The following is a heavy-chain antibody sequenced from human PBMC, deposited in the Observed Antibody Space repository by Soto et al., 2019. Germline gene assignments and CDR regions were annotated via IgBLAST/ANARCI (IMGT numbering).Heavy chain of an antibody. Sequence: QVQLVESGGGVVQPGRSLRLSCAASGFTFSRHTMHWVRQAPGKGLEWVAAISADGSNTYYADSVKGRFTISRDNSKNTLYLKMNSLSSEDTAVQHCAREVYYDFWRGFNTNPYYLDDWGQGTRVPVSS. D-gene: IGHD3-3*01. CDR3: AREVYYDFWRGFNTNPYYLDD. V-gene: IGHV3-30-3*01. J-gene: IGHJ4*02. CDR1: GFTFSRHT. CDR2: ISADGSNT.